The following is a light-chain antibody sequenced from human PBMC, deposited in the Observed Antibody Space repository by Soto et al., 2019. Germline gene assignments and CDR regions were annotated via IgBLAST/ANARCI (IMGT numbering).Light chain of an antibody. CDR3: CSYAGSSTFWV. CDR1: SSDVGSYNL. CDR2: EVS. Sequence: QSVLTQPASVSGSPGQSITISCTGTSSDVGSYNLVSWYQQYAGKAPKLMIYEVSQRPSGVSNRFSGSKSGNTASLTISGLQAEDEADYYCCSYAGSSTFWVFGGGTKLTVL. J-gene: IGLJ3*02. V-gene: IGLV2-23*02.